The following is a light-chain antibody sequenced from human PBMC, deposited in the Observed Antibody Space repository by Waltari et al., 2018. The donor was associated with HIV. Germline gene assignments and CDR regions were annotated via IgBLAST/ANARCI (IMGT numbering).Light chain of an antibody. V-gene: IGLV2-14*01. Sequence: QSALTQPASVSGSPGQSITISCTGTSSDVGGYNYVSWYQQHAGKAPKLMIYDVSNRPSGVSNRFSGSKAGNTASLTISGHQAEEEADYYCSSYTSSSTVVFGGGTKLTVL. CDR2: DVS. CDR1: SSDVGGYNY. CDR3: SSYTSSSTVV. J-gene: IGLJ2*01.